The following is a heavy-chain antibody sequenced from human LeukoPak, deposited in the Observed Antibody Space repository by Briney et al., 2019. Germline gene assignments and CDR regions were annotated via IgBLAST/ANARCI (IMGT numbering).Heavy chain of an antibody. CDR2: ISYDGGNK. V-gene: IGHV3-30*04. D-gene: IGHD4-17*01. CDR3: AGMNTVTTGLY. Sequence: GGSLRLSCAASGFTFSSYAMHWVRQAPGKGLEWVAVISYDGGNKYYADSVKGRFTISRDNAKNSLYLQMNSLRAEDTAVYYCAGMNTVTTGLYWGQGTLVTVSS. J-gene: IGHJ4*02. CDR1: GFTFSSYA.